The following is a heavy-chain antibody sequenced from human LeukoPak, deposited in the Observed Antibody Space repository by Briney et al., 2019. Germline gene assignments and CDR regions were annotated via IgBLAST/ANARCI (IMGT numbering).Heavy chain of an antibody. CDR3: ARIAARRGNWFDP. Sequence: ASVKVSCKASGYSFTSHYMHWVRQAPGQGLEWMGWINPNSGGTNYAQKFQGRVTMTRDTSISTAYMELSRLRSDDTAVYYCARIAARRGNWFDPWGQGTLVTVSS. V-gene: IGHV1-2*02. D-gene: IGHD6-6*01. CDR1: GYSFTSHY. J-gene: IGHJ5*02. CDR2: INPNSGGT.